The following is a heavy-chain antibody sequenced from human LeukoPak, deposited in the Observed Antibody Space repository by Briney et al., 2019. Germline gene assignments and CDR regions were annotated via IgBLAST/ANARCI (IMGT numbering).Heavy chain of an antibody. CDR2: IYYTGST. CDR3: ARHTSSSMDY. D-gene: IGHD6-6*01. Sequence: SETLPLTCSVSGGSISSSSYFWGWIRQPPGKGLEWIGSIYYTGSTYYNPSLKSRVTISVDTPKNQFSLNLSSVTAADTAVYYCARHTSSSMDYWGQGTLVTVSS. V-gene: IGHV4-39*01. CDR1: GGSISSSSYF. J-gene: IGHJ4*02.